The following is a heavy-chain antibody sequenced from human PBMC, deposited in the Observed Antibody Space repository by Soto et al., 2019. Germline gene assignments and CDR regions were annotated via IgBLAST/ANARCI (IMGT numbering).Heavy chain of an antibody. Sequence: QITLKESGPTLVKPTQTLTLTCTFSGFSLTTSGVGVGWIRQPPGKALEWLALIYWDDDKRYSPSLKSRLTITKDTSKNQVVLIMTNMDPVDTATYYCTHRTTWTPISPYYYGMDVWGQGTTVTVSS. CDR3: THRTTWTPISPYYYGMDV. CDR2: IYWDDDK. CDR1: GFSLTTSGVG. V-gene: IGHV2-5*02. J-gene: IGHJ6*02. D-gene: IGHD2-2*01.